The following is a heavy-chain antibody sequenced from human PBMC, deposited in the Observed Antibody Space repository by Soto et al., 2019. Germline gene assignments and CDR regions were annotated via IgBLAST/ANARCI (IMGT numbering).Heavy chain of an antibody. CDR1: GGSVSSTTYY. J-gene: IGHJ4*02. Sequence: PSETLSLTCTVSGGSVSSTTYYWGWIRQPPGKGLEWIGTKSYNGKTYDNPSLRSRCTISLDTSKNQFSLTLKSVTAADTAVYYCTRDAPLLFGELSQWGQGTLVTVS. D-gene: IGHD3-10*02. CDR2: KSYNGKT. CDR3: TRDAPLLFGELSQ. V-gene: IGHV4-39*07.